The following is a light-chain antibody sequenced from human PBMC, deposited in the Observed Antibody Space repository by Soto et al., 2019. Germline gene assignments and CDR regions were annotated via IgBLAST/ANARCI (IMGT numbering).Light chain of an antibody. Sequence: DIVMIQSPDSLAVSLGERATINCKSSQSVLYSSSNKNYLAWYQQKPGQPPKLLIYWASTRESGVPDRFSGSGSGTDFTLTITSLQPEDFATYYCQQANTFPRTFGQGTRLEIK. CDR3: QQANTFPRT. CDR1: QSVLYSSSNKNY. J-gene: IGKJ5*01. CDR2: WAS. V-gene: IGKV4-1*01.